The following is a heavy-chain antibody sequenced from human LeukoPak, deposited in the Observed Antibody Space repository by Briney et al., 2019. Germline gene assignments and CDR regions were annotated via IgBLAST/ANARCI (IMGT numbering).Heavy chain of an antibody. CDR2: ISGSGGST. Sequence: GGSLRLSCAASGFTFSSYAMSWVRQAPGKGLEWGSTISGSGGSTYYADSVKGRFTISRDNSKNTLYLQMNSLRAEDTAVYYCAKSATLNVYYYYYYMDVWGKGTTVTVSS. V-gene: IGHV3-23*01. CDR3: AKSATLNVYYYYYYMDV. D-gene: IGHD1-1*01. CDR1: GFTFSSYA. J-gene: IGHJ6*03.